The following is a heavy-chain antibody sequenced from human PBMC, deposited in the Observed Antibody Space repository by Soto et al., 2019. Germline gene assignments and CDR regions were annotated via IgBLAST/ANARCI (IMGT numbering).Heavy chain of an antibody. Sequence: GSLRLSCAASGFTFSSYAMSWVRQAPGKGLEWVSAISGSGGSTYYADSVKGRFTISRDNSKNTLYLQMNSLRAEDTAVYYCAKSARSYYDSSGPSRFYFDYWGQGTLVTVSS. D-gene: IGHD3-22*01. CDR1: GFTFSSYA. V-gene: IGHV3-23*01. CDR2: ISGSGGST. CDR3: AKSARSYYDSSGPSRFYFDY. J-gene: IGHJ4*02.